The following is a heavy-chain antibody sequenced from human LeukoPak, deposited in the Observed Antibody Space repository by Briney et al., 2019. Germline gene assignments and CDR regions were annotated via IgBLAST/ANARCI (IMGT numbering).Heavy chain of an antibody. Sequence: GGSLRLSCAASGFTFSDAWVSWVRQAPGKGLEWVGRIKSKTQGGTTQYAAPVKGRFTISRDDSKTTVYLQMNSLKSEDAAMYYCTTERPYFDNWGQGTLVTVSS. CDR1: GFTFSDAW. CDR2: IKSKTQGGTT. V-gene: IGHV3-15*01. J-gene: IGHJ4*02. CDR3: TTERPYFDN.